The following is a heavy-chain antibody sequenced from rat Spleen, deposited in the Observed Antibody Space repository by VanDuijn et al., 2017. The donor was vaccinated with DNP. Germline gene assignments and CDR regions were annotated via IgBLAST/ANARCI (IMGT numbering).Heavy chain of an antibody. CDR2: IRSSGST. CDR1: GYSITSNY. CDR3: ARYGTGYNYVDVMDA. J-gene: IGHJ4*01. D-gene: IGHD1-4*01. V-gene: IGHV3-1*01. Sequence: EVQLQESGPGLVKPSQSLSLTCSVTGYSITSNYWGWIRKFPGNKMEWMGYIRSSGSTSYNPSLKSRISITRDPSKNQFFLQLNSVTTEDTATYYCARYGTGYNYVDVMDAWGQGASVTVSS.